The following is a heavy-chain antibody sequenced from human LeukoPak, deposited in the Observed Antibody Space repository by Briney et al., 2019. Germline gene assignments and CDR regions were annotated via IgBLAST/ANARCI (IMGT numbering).Heavy chain of an antibody. CDR2: ISETGAST. V-gene: IGHV3-23*01. J-gene: IGHJ4*02. CDR1: GFIFGTYP. Sequence: GGSLRLSCAASGFIFGTYPMSWVRQAPGKGLEWVSAISETGASTYYADSVKGRFTISRDNSKNTLSLQINSLRAEDTAVYYCAKSQRGYCSGGSCYSGDYWGQGTLVTVSS. D-gene: IGHD2-15*01. CDR3: AKSQRGYCSGGSCYSGDY.